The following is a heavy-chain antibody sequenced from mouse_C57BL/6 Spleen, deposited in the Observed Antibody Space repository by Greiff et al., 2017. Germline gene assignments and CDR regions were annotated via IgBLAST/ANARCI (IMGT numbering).Heavy chain of an antibody. J-gene: IGHJ3*01. CDR2: IDPENGDT. CDR3: TTHYGSSLAWVSH. CDR1: GFNIKDDY. V-gene: IGHV14-4*01. D-gene: IGHD1-1*01. Sequence: EVQLQQSGAELVRPGASVKLSCTASGFNIKDDYMHWVKQRPEQGLEWIGWIDPENGDTEYASKFQGKATITADTSSNTAYLQLSSLPSEDTAVYNCTTHYGSSLAWVSHWGQGTLVTVSA.